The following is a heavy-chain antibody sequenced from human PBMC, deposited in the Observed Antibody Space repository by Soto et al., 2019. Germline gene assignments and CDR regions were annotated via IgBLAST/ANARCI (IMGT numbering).Heavy chain of an antibody. CDR1: GFTFSSYG. Sequence: QVQLVESGGGVVQPGRSLRLSCAASGFTFSSYGMHWVRQAPGKGLEWVAVISYDGSNKYYADSVKGRFTISRDNSKNTLYLQMNSLRAEDTAVYYSAKDSCSSTSCYATSYYYYYMYVWGKGTTVTVSS. D-gene: IGHD2-2*01. CDR3: AKDSCSSTSCYATSYYYYYMYV. CDR2: ISYDGSNK. J-gene: IGHJ6*03. V-gene: IGHV3-30*18.